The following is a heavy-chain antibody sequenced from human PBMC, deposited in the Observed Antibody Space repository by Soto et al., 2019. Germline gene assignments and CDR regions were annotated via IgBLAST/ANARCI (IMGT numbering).Heavy chain of an antibody. D-gene: IGHD4-17*01. CDR2: IRQDGSQK. CDR1: GFTFSTYW. V-gene: IGHV3-7*01. J-gene: IGHJ4*02. CDR3: VRGSAYSDYDFEY. Sequence: PGGSLRLSCEASGFTFSTYWMSWVRQAPGKGLEWVANIRQDGSQKYLVDSVKGRFTISRDNAKNSLHLQMNSLRAEDSAVYYCVRGSAYSDYDFEYWGQGTLVTVSS.